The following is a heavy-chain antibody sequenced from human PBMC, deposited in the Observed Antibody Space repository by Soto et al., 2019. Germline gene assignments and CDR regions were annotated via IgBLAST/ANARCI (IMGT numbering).Heavy chain of an antibody. D-gene: IGHD6-6*01. CDR3: ARRRSSIAARERGNYFDY. J-gene: IGHJ4*02. CDR2: IYYSGST. V-gene: IGHV4-39*01. CDR1: GGSISSSSYY. Sequence: QLQLQESGPGLVKPSETLSLTCTVSGGSISSSSYYWGWIRQPPWKGLEWIGSIYYSGSTYYNPSLKSRVTISVDTSKNPFSLKLRSVTAADTAVYYCARRRSSIAARERGNYFDYWGRGTLVTVSS.